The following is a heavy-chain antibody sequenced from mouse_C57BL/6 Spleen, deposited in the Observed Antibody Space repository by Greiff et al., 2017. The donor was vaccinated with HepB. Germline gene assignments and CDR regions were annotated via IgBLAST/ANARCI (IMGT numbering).Heavy chain of an antibody. CDR3: ARGGLGRFMKYFDV. Sequence: EVQLQESGPELVKPGASVKMSCKASGYTFTDYNMHWVKQSHGKSLEWIGYINPNNGGTSYNQKFKGKATLTVNKSSSTAYMELRSLTSEDSAVYYCARGGLGRFMKYFDVWGTGTTVTVSS. CDR1: GYTFTDYN. CDR2: INPNNGGT. J-gene: IGHJ1*03. V-gene: IGHV1-22*01. D-gene: IGHD1-1*01.